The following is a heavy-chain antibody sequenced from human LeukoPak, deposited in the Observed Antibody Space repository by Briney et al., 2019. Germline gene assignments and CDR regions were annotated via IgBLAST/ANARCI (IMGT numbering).Heavy chain of an antibody. CDR1: GFTFSTYS. V-gene: IGHV3-21*01. Sequence: GGSLRLSCAASGFTFSTYSMNWVRQAPGKGLEWVSSISRSSSYIYYADSVKGRFTISRDNAKNSLYLQMNSLRAEDTAVYYCARDTSDYVWGNYRDWDFWGQGTLVTVSS. D-gene: IGHD3-16*02. J-gene: IGHJ4*02. CDR2: ISRSSSYI. CDR3: ARDTSDYVWGNYRDWDF.